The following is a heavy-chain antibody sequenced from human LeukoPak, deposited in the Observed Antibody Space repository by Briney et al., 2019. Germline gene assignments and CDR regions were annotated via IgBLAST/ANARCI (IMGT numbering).Heavy chain of an antibody. CDR3: AREAVAAAQVFDP. CDR2: IIPIFGTA. CDR1: GTFISYA. D-gene: IGHD6-19*01. V-gene: IGHV1-69*06. Sequence: GTFISYAISWVRQAPGQGLEWXGWIIPIFGTANYAQKFQGRVTITADKSTSTAYMELSSLRSEDTAVYYCAREAVAAAQVFDPWGQGTLVTVSS. J-gene: IGHJ5*02.